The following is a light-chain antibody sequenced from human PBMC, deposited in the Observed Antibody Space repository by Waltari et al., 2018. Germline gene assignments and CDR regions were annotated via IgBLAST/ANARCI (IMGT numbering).Light chain of an antibody. CDR1: QRLVASDGNTY. CDR3: MQGSHWPWT. J-gene: IGKJ1*01. Sequence: DVVMTQSPLSLHVTLGQPASSSCRSSQRLVASDGNTYFNWFQQRPGQSPRRLLYKVSNRDSGVPDRFTGSGSGTEFTLRISRVEAEDVGVYYCMQGSHWPWTFGQGTKVEIK. V-gene: IGKV2-30*01. CDR2: KVS.